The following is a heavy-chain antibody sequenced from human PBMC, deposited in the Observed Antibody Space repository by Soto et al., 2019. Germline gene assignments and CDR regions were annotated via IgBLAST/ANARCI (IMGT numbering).Heavy chain of an antibody. CDR1: GFSFSNAW. J-gene: IGHJ5*02. V-gene: IGHV3-15*01. CDR2: IKSKTDGGTT. Sequence: EVQLVESGGGLEKPGGSLRLSCAASGFSFSNAWMSWVRQAPGKGLEWVGRIKSKTDGGTTDYAGPVKGRFTISRDDSKNTLYLQMNSLKTEDTAVYYCTTDSGGYYYGSGSYYNVEGRGFDPWGQGTLVTVSS. CDR3: TTDSGGYYYGSGSYYNVEGRGFDP. D-gene: IGHD3-10*01.